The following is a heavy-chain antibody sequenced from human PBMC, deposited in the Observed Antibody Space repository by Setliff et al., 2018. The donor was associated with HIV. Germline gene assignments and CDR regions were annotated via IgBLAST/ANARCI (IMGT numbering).Heavy chain of an antibody. CDR3: ARQDGRAQYYFDS. J-gene: IGHJ4*02. D-gene: IGHD3-10*01. CDR1: GYRFSNYW. V-gene: IGHV5-51*01. CDR2: IYPGDSVT. Sequence: GESLKISCKGSGYRFSNYWIGWVRQEPVKGLEWMGIIYPGDSVTRYSPSFQGQVTISADKSISTAYLQWTSLKASDTAVYFCARQDGRAQYYFDSWGQGTLVTVSS.